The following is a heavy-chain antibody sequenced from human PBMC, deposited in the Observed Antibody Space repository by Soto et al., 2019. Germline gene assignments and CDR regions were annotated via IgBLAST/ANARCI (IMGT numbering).Heavy chain of an antibody. J-gene: IGHJ6*02. CDR2: INPSGGST. CDR1: GYTFTSYY. Sequence: ASVKVSCKASGYTFTSYYMHWVRQAPGQGLEWMGIINPSGGSTSYAQKFQGRVTMTRDTSTSTVYMELSSLRSEDTAVYYCARDRGQSVYYHPVYYYYYGMDVWGQGTTVTVSS. V-gene: IGHV1-46*01. CDR3: ARDRGQSVYYHPVYYYYYGMDV. D-gene: IGHD3-3*01.